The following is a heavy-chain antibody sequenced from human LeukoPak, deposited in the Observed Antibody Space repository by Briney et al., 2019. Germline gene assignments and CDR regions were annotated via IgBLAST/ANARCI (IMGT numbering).Heavy chain of an antibody. Sequence: GRSLRLSCAASGFTFSSYGMHWVRQAPGKGLEWVAVIWYDGSNKYYADSVKGRFTISRDNSKNTLYLQMNSLRAEDTAVYYCARDTQQLYSSSWYYYYYGMDVWGQGTTVTVSS. J-gene: IGHJ6*02. V-gene: IGHV3-33*01. CDR1: GFTFSSYG. CDR3: ARDTQQLYSSSWYYYYYGMDV. D-gene: IGHD6-13*01. CDR2: IWYDGSNK.